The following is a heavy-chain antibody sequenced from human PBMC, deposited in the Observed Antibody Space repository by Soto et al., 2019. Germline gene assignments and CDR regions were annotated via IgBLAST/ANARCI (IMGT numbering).Heavy chain of an antibody. J-gene: IGHJ6*02. D-gene: IGHD1-26*01. CDR2: ISAYNGNK. CDR3: ARSGRSNYYYGMDV. CDR1: GYAFDNYG. V-gene: IGHV1-18*01. Sequence: QVQLVQSGAEVKKPGASVKVSCKASGYAFDNYGISWVRQAPGQGLEWMGWISAYNGNKNYAQKFQGRVTMTTDTXXNKGCMERGSLRSDDTAVYYCARSGRSNYYYGMDVWGQGTTVTVSS.